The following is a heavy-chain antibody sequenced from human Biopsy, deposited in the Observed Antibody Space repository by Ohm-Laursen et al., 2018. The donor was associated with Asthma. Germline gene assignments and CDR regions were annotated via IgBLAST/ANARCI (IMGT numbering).Heavy chain of an antibody. D-gene: IGHD3-3*01. V-gene: IGHV4-39*01. CDR3: ARRITIFGVIQKDHGMDA. CDR1: GGSMTPTSHY. Sequence: SDTLSLTCTVSGGSMTPTSHYWDWIRQPPGKGLEWIGYISYGGKTSYNPSLQNRVTISRDTSKNQISLRLTSVTAADSAVYFCARRITIFGVIQKDHGMDAWGQGTTVIVSS. CDR2: ISYGGKT. J-gene: IGHJ6*02.